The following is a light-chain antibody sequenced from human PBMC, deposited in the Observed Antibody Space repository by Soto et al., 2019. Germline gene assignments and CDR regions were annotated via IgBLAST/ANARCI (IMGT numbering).Light chain of an antibody. CDR2: DAS. J-gene: IGKJ4*01. CDR3: QQHKGYPLI. V-gene: IGKV1-9*01. Sequence: DIQLTQSPSFLSASVGDRVTITCRASQAISSYLAWYQQEPGKAPRLLIYDASTLQSGVPSRFSGSGSGTEFTLTISSLQPEDFATYLCQQHKGYPLIFGGGTKVDIK. CDR1: QAISSY.